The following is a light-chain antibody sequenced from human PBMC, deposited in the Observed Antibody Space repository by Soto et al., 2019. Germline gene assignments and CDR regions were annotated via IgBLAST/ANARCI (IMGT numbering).Light chain of an antibody. CDR3: SSYTSSSTLYV. J-gene: IGLJ1*01. V-gene: IGLV2-14*01. CDR2: DVS. Sequence: QSALTQPASVSGSHGQSITISCTGTSSDVGGYNYVSWYQQHPGKAPKLMIYDVSNRPSGVSNRFSGSKSGYTASLTISGLQAEDEADYYCSSYTSSSTLYVFGTGTKVTVL. CDR1: SSDVGGYNY.